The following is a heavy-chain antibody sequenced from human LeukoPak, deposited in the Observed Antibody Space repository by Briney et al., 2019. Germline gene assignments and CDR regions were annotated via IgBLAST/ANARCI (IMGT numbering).Heavy chain of an antibody. J-gene: IGHJ6*03. Sequence: PSETLSLTCTVSGGSISSYYWSWIRQPPGKGLEWIGYIYYSGSTNYNPSLKSRVTISVDTSKNQFSLKLSSVTAADTAVYYCARVPRGTALRYYYMDVWGKGTTVTISS. D-gene: IGHD1-1*01. CDR1: GGSISSYY. CDR2: IYYSGST. CDR3: ARVPRGTALRYYYMDV. V-gene: IGHV4-59*01.